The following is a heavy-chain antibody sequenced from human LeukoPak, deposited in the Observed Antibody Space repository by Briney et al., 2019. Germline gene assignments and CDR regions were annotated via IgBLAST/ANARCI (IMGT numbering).Heavy chain of an antibody. Sequence: PSETLSLTCTVSGGSISPYYWTWIRQPPGKGLEWIGYITYSGSTNYNPSLKSRVTISVDTSNNQFSLKLNSVTAADAAVYYCARHGGGWSLDLWGRGSLVTVSS. J-gene: IGHJ2*01. D-gene: IGHD3-16*01. CDR1: GGSISPYY. V-gene: IGHV4-59*08. CDR2: ITYSGST. CDR3: ARHGGGWSLDL.